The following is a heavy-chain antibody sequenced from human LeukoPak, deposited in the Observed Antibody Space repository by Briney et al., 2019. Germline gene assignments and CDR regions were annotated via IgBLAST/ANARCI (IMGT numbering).Heavy chain of an antibody. Sequence: ASVKVSCKASGYTFTSYYMHWVRQAAGQGLEWMGIINPSGGSTSYAQKFQGRVTMTRDTSTGTVYMELSSLRSEDTAVYYCARAVYPSYGMDVWGQGTTVTVSS. J-gene: IGHJ6*02. CDR3: ARAVYPSYGMDV. V-gene: IGHV1-46*01. CDR1: GYTFTSYY. D-gene: IGHD2-8*01. CDR2: INPSGGST.